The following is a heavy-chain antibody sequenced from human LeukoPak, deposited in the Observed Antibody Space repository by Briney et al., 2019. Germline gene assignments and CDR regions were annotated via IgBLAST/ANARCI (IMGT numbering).Heavy chain of an antibody. CDR3: ARDLAWDAFDI. V-gene: IGHV3-21*01. CDR2: IHSSSGSI. CDR1: GFTFSSYA. J-gene: IGHJ3*02. Sequence: GGSLRLSCAASGFTFSSYAMSWVRQAPGKGLEWVSSIHSSSGSIYYADSLKGRFTISRDNAKNSLYLQMNSLRAEDTAVYYCARDLAWDAFDIWGQGTMVTVSS.